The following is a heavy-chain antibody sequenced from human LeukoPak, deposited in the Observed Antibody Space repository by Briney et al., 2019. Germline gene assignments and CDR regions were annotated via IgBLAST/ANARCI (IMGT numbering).Heavy chain of an antibody. CDR3: ARGGISSGLVSFDH. CDR1: GGSIISDGYY. Sequence: SETLSLTCTVSGGSIISDGYYWSWIRQHPGKGLEWLGYIYHSGGPYFNPSLKSRVAISVYTSQRHFSQKLTSVTAADTAVYYCARGGISSGLVSFDHWGKGTLVTVPS. J-gene: IGHJ4*02. CDR2: IYHSGGP. V-gene: IGHV4-31*03. D-gene: IGHD3-16*01.